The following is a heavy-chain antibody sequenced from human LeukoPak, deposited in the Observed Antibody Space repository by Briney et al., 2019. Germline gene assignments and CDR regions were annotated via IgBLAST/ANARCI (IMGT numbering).Heavy chain of an antibody. J-gene: IGHJ4*02. CDR1: GFSFTTYS. Sequence: GVSLRLSCAASGFSFTTYSMNWVRQAPGKGLEWVSSISSSNSFIYYADSVKGRFTISRDNAKNSLYLQMNSLRAEDTAVYYCARDGGWLQYIDYWGQGTLVTVSS. CDR3: ARDGGWLQYIDY. V-gene: IGHV3-21*01. D-gene: IGHD5-24*01. CDR2: ISSSNSFI.